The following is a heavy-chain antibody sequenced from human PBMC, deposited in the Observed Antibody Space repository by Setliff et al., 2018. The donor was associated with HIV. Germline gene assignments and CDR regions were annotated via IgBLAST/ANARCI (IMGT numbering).Heavy chain of an antibody. D-gene: IGHD2-2*01. CDR1: GYIFSNFW. CDR2: IYAGDSNT. Sequence: GESLKISCTGSGYIFSNFWIGWVRQVPGKGLEWIGIIYAGDSNTKYSPSFQGQVTISVDKSINTAYLQWTSLKASDTAVYYCARRGTGGYCTTTRCYYMDVWGQGTTVTVSS. CDR3: ARRGTGGYCTTTRCYYMDV. J-gene: IGHJ6*03. V-gene: IGHV5-51*01.